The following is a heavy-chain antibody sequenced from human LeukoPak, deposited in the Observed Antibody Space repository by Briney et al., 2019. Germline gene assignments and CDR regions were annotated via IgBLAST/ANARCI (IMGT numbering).Heavy chain of an antibody. CDR1: GYTFSSYV. CDR2: ISAYNGNT. V-gene: IGHV1-18*01. J-gene: IGHJ5*02. D-gene: IGHD3-9*01. CDR3: ARGYDILTGYYTPYWFDI. Sequence: ASVKVSCKASGYTFSSYVISWVRQAPGQGLEWMGWISAYNGNTNYAQKLQGRVTMTTDTSTSTAYMELRSLTSDDTAVYYCARGYDILTGYYTPYWFDIWGQGTLVTVSS.